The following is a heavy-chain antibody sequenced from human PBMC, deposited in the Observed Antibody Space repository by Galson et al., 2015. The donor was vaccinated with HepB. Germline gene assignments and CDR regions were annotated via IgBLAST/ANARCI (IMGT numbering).Heavy chain of an antibody. D-gene: IGHD3-16*01. J-gene: IGHJ4*02. Sequence: SLRLSCAASGFTFSSYAMNWVRQAPGKGLEWVAVLYSHGDNEYYAESVKGRFTISRDNSENTVYLQMHSLRVEDTAVYYCARTFYFDYWGQGTLVTVSS. CDR1: GFTFSSYA. CDR3: ARTFYFDY. V-gene: IGHV3-30*04. CDR2: LYSHGDNE.